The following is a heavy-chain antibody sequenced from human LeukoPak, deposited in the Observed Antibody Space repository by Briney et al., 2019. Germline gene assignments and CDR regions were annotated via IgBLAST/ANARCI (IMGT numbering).Heavy chain of an antibody. CDR1: GGSISGYY. J-gene: IGHJ6*02. V-gene: IGHV4-59*12. Sequence: SETLSLTCTVSGGSISGYYWIWIRQPPGKGLEWIGYIYYSGSTNYNPSLRSRITISVDTSKQQFSLKLSSVTAADTAVYYCARFSQLAHYYYYGMDVWGQGTTVTVSS. CDR2: IYYSGST. D-gene: IGHD6-6*01. CDR3: ARFSQLAHYYYYGMDV.